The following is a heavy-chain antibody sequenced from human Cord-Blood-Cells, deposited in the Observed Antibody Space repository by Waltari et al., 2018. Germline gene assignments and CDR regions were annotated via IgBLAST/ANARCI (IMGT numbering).Heavy chain of an antibody. CDR1: GFTFSSYG. CDR2: IRYDGSNK. Sequence: QVQLVESGGGVVQPGGSLRLSCAASGFTFSSYGMHWVRQAPGKGLEWVAFIRYDGSNKYYADSVKGRFTISRDNSKNTLYLQINSLRAEDTAVYYCAKDQVGGIAARDDAFDIWGQGTMITVSS. CDR3: AKDQVGGIAARDDAFDI. V-gene: IGHV3-30*02. D-gene: IGHD6-6*01. J-gene: IGHJ3*02.